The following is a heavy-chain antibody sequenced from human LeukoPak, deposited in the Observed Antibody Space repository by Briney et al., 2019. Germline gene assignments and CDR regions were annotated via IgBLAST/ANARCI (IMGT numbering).Heavy chain of an antibody. J-gene: IGHJ6*02. V-gene: IGHV3-53*01. CDR1: GFTVSSNY. Sequence: GGSLRLSCAASGFTVSSNYMSWVRQAPGKGLEWVSVIYSGGSTYYANSVKGRFTISRDNSKNTLYLQMNSLRAEDTAVYYCARDYYYGSGSPFGMDVWGQGTTVTVSS. CDR3: ARDYYYGSGSPFGMDV. D-gene: IGHD3-10*01. CDR2: IYSGGST.